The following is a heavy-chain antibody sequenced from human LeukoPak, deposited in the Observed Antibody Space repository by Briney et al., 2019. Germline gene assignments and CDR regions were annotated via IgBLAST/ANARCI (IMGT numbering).Heavy chain of an antibody. CDR1: GGSISSYY. Sequence: SETLSLTCTVSGGSISSYYWSWIRQSPGKGLEWIGYIYYSGSTNYNPSLKSRVTISVDTSKNQFSLKLRSVTAADTAVYYCARISSSNWYNERGAFDVWGQGTMVTVSS. V-gene: IGHV4-59*01. D-gene: IGHD6-13*01. CDR2: IYYSGST. J-gene: IGHJ3*01. CDR3: ARISSSNWYNERGAFDV.